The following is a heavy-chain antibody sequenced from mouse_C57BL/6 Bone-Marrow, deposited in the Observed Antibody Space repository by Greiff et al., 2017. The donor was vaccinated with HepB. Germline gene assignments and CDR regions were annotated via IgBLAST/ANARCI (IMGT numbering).Heavy chain of an antibody. Sequence: QVQLKQPGTELVKPGASVKLSCKASGYTFTSYWMHWVKQRPGQGLEWIGNINPSNGGTNYNEKFKSKATLTVDKSSSTAYMQLSSLTSEDSAVYDCASERGYYYGSSGDWYFDVWGTGTTVTVSS. CDR1: GYTFTSYW. D-gene: IGHD1-1*01. CDR2: INPSNGGT. CDR3: ASERGYYYGSSGDWYFDV. V-gene: IGHV1-53*01. J-gene: IGHJ1*03.